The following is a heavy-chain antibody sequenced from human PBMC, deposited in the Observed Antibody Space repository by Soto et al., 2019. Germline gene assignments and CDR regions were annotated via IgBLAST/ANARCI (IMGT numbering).Heavy chain of an antibody. CDR1: GGSITSSSHF. D-gene: IGHD6-25*01. J-gene: IGHJ5*02. V-gene: IGHV4-39*01. Sequence: LSLTCSASGGSITSSSHFWGWVRQPPGKGLEWIGTIYFTGNTYYTPSLKSRLTMSIDTSKDEFSLRLNSVTAADTAVYYCAGQTFTIAAASYGRSNWFDPWGPGTLVTVSS. CDR3: AGQTFTIAAASYGRSNWFDP. CDR2: IYFTGNT.